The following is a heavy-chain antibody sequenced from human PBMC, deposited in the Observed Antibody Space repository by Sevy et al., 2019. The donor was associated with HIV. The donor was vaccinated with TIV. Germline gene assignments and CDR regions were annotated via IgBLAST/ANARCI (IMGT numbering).Heavy chain of an antibody. Sequence: SGKSFKTFWVAWVRQMPGKGPQWMGTINPDDSDTRYRPFFRGQVTISADKSMNTAFLQWNSLKASDTAIYYCATSPGYSTRFDHWGPGTLVTVSS. CDR3: ATSPGYSTRFDH. CDR1: GKSFKTFW. J-gene: IGHJ4*02. CDR2: INPDDSDT. V-gene: IGHV5-51*01. D-gene: IGHD2-8*01.